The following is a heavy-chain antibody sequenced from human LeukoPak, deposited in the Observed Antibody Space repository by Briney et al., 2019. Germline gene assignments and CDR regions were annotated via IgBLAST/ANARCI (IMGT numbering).Heavy chain of an antibody. D-gene: IGHD6-13*01. J-gene: IGHJ4*02. Sequence: PGGSLRLSCEASGFSVSSNYMSWVRQAPGKGLEWISVIYSSGNTYYADSVEGRFTISRDSFNNTLYLQMNGLRAEDTAVYYCARDSRAITAGGTAYWGQGTLVTVSS. CDR2: IYSSGNT. CDR1: GFSVSSNY. CDR3: ARDSRAITAGGTAY. V-gene: IGHV3-53*01.